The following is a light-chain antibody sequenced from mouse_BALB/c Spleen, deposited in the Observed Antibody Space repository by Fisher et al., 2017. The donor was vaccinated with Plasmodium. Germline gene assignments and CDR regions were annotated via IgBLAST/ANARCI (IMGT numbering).Light chain of an antibody. V-gene: IGKV5-43*01. J-gene: IGKJ2*01. CDR3: QQSNSWPYT. CDR2: YAS. CDR1: QFISNN. Sequence: DIVMTQSTATLSVTPGDSVSLSCRASQFISNNLHWYQQKSLESPRLLIKYASQSISGIPSRFSGSGSVTDFTLNINSVETEDFGMYFCQQSNSWPYTFGGGTKLEIK.